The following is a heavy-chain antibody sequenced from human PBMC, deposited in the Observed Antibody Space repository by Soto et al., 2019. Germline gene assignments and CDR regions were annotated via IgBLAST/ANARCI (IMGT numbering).Heavy chain of an antibody. CDR1: GYTFTSYG. Sequence: QVRLVQSGAEVKKPGASVKVSCKASGYTFTSYGISWVRQAPGQGLEWMGWISAYNGNTNYAQKLQGRVTMTTDTSTSTAYMELRSLRSDDTAVYYCARVDYYYDSSGYRGEAFDIWGQGTMVTVSS. CDR3: ARVDYYYDSSGYRGEAFDI. CDR2: ISAYNGNT. V-gene: IGHV1-18*01. J-gene: IGHJ3*02. D-gene: IGHD3-22*01.